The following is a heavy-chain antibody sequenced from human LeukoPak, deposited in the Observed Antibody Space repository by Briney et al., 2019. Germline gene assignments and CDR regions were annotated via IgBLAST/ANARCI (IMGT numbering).Heavy chain of an antibody. CDR3: TTLLGPYYDILTGFYKYSFDY. CDR1: GFTFSNAW. D-gene: IGHD3-9*01. J-gene: IGHJ4*02. V-gene: IGHV3-15*01. CDR2: IKSKTDRGTT. Sequence: PGGSLRLSCATSGFTFSNAWMSWVRQAPGKGLQWVGRIKSKTDRGTTDYAAPVKGRLTISRDDSKNTLYLQMNSLKTEDTAVYYCTTLLGPYYDILTGFYKYSFDYWGQGTLVTVSS.